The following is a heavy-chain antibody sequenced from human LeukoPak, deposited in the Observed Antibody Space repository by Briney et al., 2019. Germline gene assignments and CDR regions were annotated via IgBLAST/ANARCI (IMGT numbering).Heavy chain of an antibody. CDR2: IRYDGSNK. V-gene: IGHV3-30*02. D-gene: IGHD5-18*01. CDR3: AELGGYSYGSDY. J-gene: IGHJ4*02. CDR1: GFTFSSYG. Sequence: PGGSLRLSCAASGFTFSSYGMHWVRQAPGKGLKWVAFIRYDGSNKYYADSVKGRFTISRDNSKNTLYLQMNSLRAEDTAVYYCAELGGYSYGSDYWGQGTLVTVSS.